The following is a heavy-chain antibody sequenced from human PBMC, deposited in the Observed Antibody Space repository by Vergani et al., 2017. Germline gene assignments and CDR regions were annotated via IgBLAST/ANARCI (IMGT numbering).Heavy chain of an antibody. V-gene: IGHV3-23*01. CDR3: VKEKIGLGSYFFDS. Sequence: EVHSLESGGGLVQSGGSLRLSCAASGFTFSNSAVSWVRQAPGRGLAWVSSISGPGLSTYYAASVKGRFSISRDNSKNTVFLQMHSLRAEDTAIYYCVKEKIGLGSYFFDSWGHGILVTVSS. CDR1: GFTFSNSA. D-gene: IGHD2/OR15-2a*01. J-gene: IGHJ4*01. CDR2: ISGPGLST.